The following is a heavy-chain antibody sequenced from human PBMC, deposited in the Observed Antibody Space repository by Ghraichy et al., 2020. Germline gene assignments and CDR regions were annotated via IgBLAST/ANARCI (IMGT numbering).Heavy chain of an antibody. Sequence: LSLTCAASGFTFSNHWMSWVRQAPGKGLEWVANIEEDGSAKDYLDSVKGRFTISRDNAKNSLYLQMNSLRVEDTAVYYCADAPSSYWGQGTLVTVSS. J-gene: IGHJ4*02. V-gene: IGHV3-7*01. CDR3: ADAPSSY. CDR1: GFTFSNHW. CDR2: IEEDGSAK.